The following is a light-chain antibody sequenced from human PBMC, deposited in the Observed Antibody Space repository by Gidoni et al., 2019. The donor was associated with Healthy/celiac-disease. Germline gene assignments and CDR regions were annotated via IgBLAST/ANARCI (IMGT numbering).Light chain of an antibody. Sequence: DIQMTHSPSSLSASVGDRVTITCRASQSIISYLHWYQQKPGKAPKFLIYAASSLESGVPSRFSGSGSVTDFTLTLSSLQPEAFATYYCQHSYRTPVTFGQGTKLEIK. CDR2: AAS. V-gene: IGKV1-39*01. CDR1: QSIISY. CDR3: QHSYRTPVT. J-gene: IGKJ2*01.